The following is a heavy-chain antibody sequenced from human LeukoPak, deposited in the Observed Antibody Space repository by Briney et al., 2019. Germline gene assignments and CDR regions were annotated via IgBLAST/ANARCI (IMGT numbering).Heavy chain of an antibody. CDR1: GFTVSSNY. Sequence: GGSLRLSCAASGFTVSSNYMSWVRQAPGKGLEWVSIISSGGSTYYADSVKGRFTISRDNAKNSLYLQMNSLRAEDTAVYYCARDWGNWDFDYWGQGTLVTVSS. CDR3: ARDWGNWDFDY. CDR2: ISSGGST. D-gene: IGHD1-1*01. V-gene: IGHV3-66*01. J-gene: IGHJ4*02.